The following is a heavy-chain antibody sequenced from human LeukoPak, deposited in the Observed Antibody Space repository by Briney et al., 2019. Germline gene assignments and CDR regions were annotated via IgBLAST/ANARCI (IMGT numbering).Heavy chain of an antibody. CDR1: GFTFSSYW. CDR2: IKGDGGAT. D-gene: IGHD5-18*01. Sequence: GGSLRLSCAASGFTFSSYWMHWVRQAPGKGLVWVSRIKGDGGATTCADSVKGRFTTSRDNAKNTLYLQMNSLRAEDTAVYYCARGNSGSSYGFAFEIWGQGTMVTVSS. V-gene: IGHV3-74*01. CDR3: ARGNSGSSYGFAFEI. J-gene: IGHJ3*02.